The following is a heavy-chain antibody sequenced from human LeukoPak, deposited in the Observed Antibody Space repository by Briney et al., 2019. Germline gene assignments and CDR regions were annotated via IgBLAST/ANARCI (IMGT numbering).Heavy chain of an antibody. CDR2: IYYSGST. Sequence: PSETLSLTCTVSGGSISSYYWSWIRQPPGKGLEWIGYIYYSGSTNYNPSLKSRVTISEDTSKNQLSLKLSSVTAADTATYYCARHGGYSTNGGWFDPGGQGPLVTVSS. CDR1: GGSISSYY. J-gene: IGHJ5*02. CDR3: ARHGGYSTNGGWFDP. V-gene: IGHV4-59*08. D-gene: IGHD5-12*01.